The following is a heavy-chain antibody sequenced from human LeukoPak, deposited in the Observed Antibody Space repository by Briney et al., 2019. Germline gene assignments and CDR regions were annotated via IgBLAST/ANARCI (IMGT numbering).Heavy chain of an antibody. J-gene: IGHJ6*03. D-gene: IGHD6-13*01. V-gene: IGHV4-61*02. CDR2: IYTSGST. Sequence: SETLSLTCTVSGGSISSGSYYWSWIRQPAGKGLEWVGRIYTSGSTNYNPSLKSRVTISVDTSKNQFSLKLSSVTAADTAVYYCARTKEYSSSWYEDYYMDVWGKGTTVTVSS. CDR3: ARTKEYSSSWYEDYYMDV. CDR1: GGSISSGSYY.